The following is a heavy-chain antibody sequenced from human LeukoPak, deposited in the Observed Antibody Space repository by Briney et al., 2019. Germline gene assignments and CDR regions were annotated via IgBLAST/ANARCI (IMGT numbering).Heavy chain of an antibody. V-gene: IGHV3-30-3*01. CDR1: GFTFSSYA. Sequence: PGRSLRLSCAASGFTFSSYAMHWVRQAPGKGLEWVAVISYDGSNKYYADSVKGRFTISRDNAKNTLYLQMNSLRAEDTAVYYCARDLQDYRREGGGYWGQGTLVTVSS. J-gene: IGHJ4*02. CDR3: ARDLQDYRREGGGY. D-gene: IGHD4-11*01. CDR2: ISYDGSNK.